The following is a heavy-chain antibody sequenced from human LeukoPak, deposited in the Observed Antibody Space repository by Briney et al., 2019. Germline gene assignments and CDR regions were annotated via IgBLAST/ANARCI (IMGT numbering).Heavy chain of an antibody. CDR2: IIPIFGTA. Sequence: SVKVSCKASGGTFSSYAISWVRQAPGQGLEWMGGIIPIFGTANYAQKFQGRVTITADESTSTAYMELSSLRSEDTAVYYCARVEMATTRDWFDPSGQGTLVTVSS. CDR1: GGTFSSYA. J-gene: IGHJ5*02. D-gene: IGHD5-24*01. CDR3: ARVEMATTRDWFDP. V-gene: IGHV1-69*13.